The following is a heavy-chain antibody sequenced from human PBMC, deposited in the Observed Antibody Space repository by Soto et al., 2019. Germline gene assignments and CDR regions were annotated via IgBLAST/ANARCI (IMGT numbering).Heavy chain of an antibody. CDR1: GVSITSHY. V-gene: IGHV4-59*11. D-gene: IGHD3-16*01. J-gene: IGHJ4*02. Sequence: QVQLQESGPGLMKPSETLSLTCTVSGVSITSHYWTWIRQPPGKGLEWIGNIYYSGSTNYSPSLKGRVIISVDTSENQSSLKLSSVTTADTAVYYCTVGGAGHPFDYWGQGTLVTVSS. CDR2: IYYSGST. CDR3: TVGGAGHPFDY.